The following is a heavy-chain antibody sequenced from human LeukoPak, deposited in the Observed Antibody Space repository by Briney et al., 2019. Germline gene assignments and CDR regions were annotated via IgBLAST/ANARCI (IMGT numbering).Heavy chain of an antibody. CDR2: IWYDGSNK. V-gene: IGHV3-33*01. CDR1: GFTFSSYG. Sequence: GGSLRLSCAAPGFTFSSYGMHWVRQAPGKGVEWVAVIWYDGSNKYYADSVKGRFTISRDNSKNTLYLQMNSLRAEDTAVYYCARGAGYSSAGTAFDYWGQGTLVTVSS. CDR3: ARGAGYSSAGTAFDY. J-gene: IGHJ4*02. D-gene: IGHD6-25*01.